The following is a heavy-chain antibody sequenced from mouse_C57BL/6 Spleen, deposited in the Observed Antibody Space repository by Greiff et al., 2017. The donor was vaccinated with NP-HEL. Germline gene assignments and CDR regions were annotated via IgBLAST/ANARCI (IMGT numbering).Heavy chain of an antibody. J-gene: IGHJ3*01. CDR1: GFTFSSYA. Sequence: EVKLMESGGGLVKPGGSLKLSCAASGFTFSSYAMSWVRQTPEKRLEWVATISDGGSYIYYPDNVKGRFTISRDNAKNNLYLQMSHLKSEDTAMYYCARDGPPFAYWGQGTLVTVSA. CDR3: ARDGPPFAY. CDR2: ISDGGSYI. V-gene: IGHV5-4*01.